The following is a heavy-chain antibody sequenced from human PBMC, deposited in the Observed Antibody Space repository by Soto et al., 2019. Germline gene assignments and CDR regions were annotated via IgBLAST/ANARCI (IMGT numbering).Heavy chain of an antibody. CDR1: GFTFSSYG. D-gene: IGHD3-10*01. CDR2: IWYDGSNK. V-gene: IGHV3-33*01. J-gene: IGHJ4*02. Sequence: PGGSLRLSCAASGFTFSSYGMHWVRQAPGKGLEWVAVIWYDGSNKYYADSVKGRFTISRDNSKNTLYLQMNSLRAEDTAVYYCGSSDKGMVLYYWGQGTLVIVSS. CDR3: GSSDKGMVLYY.